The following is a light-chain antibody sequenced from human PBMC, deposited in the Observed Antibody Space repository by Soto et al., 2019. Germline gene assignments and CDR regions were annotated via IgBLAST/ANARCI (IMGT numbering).Light chain of an antibody. Sequence: QSALTQSPSASGSPGQSVTISCTGTSSDVGNYKYVSWYQQHPGKAPKLMIYEVSKRPSGVPDRFSGSKSGNTASLTVSGLQVEDEADYYCSSYAGSNLWVFGGGTQLTFL. V-gene: IGLV2-8*01. CDR3: SSYAGSNLWV. CDR1: SSDVGNYKY. J-gene: IGLJ3*02. CDR2: EVS.